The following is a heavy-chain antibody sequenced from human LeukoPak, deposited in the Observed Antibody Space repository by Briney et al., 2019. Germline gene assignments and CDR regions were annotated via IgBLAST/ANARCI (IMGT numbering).Heavy chain of an antibody. V-gene: IGHV4-61*05. D-gene: IGHD2-8*01. CDR3: ALAPNSNWFDF. Sequence: SETLSLTCTVSGGSISSSSYYWGWIRQPPGKGLEWIGNIHYSGSSVYNPSLQSRVTISIDTSRRQFFLNLNSVTAADTAVYFCALAPNSNWFDFWGPGTLVTVSS. CDR1: GGSISSSSYY. CDR2: IHYSGSS. J-gene: IGHJ5*01.